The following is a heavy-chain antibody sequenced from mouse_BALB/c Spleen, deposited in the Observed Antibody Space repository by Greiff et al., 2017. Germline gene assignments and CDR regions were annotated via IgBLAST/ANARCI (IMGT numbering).Heavy chain of an antibody. Sequence: VMLVESGPGLVAPSQSLSITCTVSGFSLTSYDISWIRQPPGKGLEWLGVIWTGGGTNYNSAFMSRLSISKDNSKSQVFLKMNSLQTDDTAIYYCVRDRYYGSSYGPWFAYWGQGTLVTVSA. J-gene: IGHJ3*01. CDR2: IWTGGGT. CDR3: VRDRYYGSSYGPWFAY. V-gene: IGHV2-9-2*01. D-gene: IGHD1-1*01. CDR1: GFSLTSYD.